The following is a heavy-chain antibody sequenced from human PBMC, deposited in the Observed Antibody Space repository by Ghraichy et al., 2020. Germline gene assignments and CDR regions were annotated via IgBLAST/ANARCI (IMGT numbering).Heavy chain of an antibody. D-gene: IGHD4-11*01. CDR1: GFTFSSYA. Sequence: GSLRLSCAASGFTFSSYAMSWVRQAPGKGLEWVSAISGSGGSTYYADSVKGRFTISRDNSKNTLYLQMNSLRAEDTAVYYCAKDLTRWKEVTTLDYWGQGTLVTVSS. V-gene: IGHV3-23*01. J-gene: IGHJ4*02. CDR2: ISGSGGST. CDR3: AKDLTRWKEVTTLDY.